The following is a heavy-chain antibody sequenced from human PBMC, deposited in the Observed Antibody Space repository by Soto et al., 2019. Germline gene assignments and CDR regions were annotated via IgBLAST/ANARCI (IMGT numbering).Heavy chain of an antibody. CDR1: GFSLSNARMG. D-gene: IGHD2-2*01. V-gene: IGHV2-26*01. Sequence: QVTLKESGPVLVKPTETLTLTCTVSGFSLSNARMGVSWIRQPPGKALEWLAHIFSNDEKSYSTSLKSRLTISKDTSKSQVVLTMTNMDPVDTATYYCARTKTEYCSSTSCRFFDYWGQGTLVTVSS. CDR2: IFSNDEK. CDR3: ARTKTEYCSSTSCRFFDY. J-gene: IGHJ4*02.